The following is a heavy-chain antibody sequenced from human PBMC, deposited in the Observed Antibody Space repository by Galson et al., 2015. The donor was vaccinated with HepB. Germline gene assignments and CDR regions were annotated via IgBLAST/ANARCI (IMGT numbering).Heavy chain of an antibody. V-gene: IGHV4-39*01. CDR3: ARGRSLGY. CDR2: IYYSGST. CDR1: GGSISSSSYY. J-gene: IGHJ4*02. D-gene: IGHD6-6*01. Sequence: SETLSLTCTVSGGSISSSSYYWAWIRQPPGKGLEWIGSIYYSGSTYYNPSPKSRVTISIDTSKNQFSLKLSSVTAADTAVYYCARGRSLGYWGQGTLVTVSS.